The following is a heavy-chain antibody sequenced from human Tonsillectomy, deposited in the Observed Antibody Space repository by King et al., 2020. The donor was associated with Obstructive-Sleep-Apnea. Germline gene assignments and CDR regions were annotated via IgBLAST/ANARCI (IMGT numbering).Heavy chain of an antibody. CDR1: GYTFTTYS. Sequence: QLVQSGAEVKKPGASVKGSCKASGYTFTTYSIHWVRQAPGQRLEWMGWINAGNGNSKYSQKFQGRVSITRDTSASTAYMDLSSLRSEDTAVYYCARRPGSRYFDYWGQGTLVTVSS. D-gene: IGHD6-6*01. CDR2: INAGNGNS. CDR3: ARRPGSRYFDY. V-gene: IGHV1-3*01. J-gene: IGHJ4*02.